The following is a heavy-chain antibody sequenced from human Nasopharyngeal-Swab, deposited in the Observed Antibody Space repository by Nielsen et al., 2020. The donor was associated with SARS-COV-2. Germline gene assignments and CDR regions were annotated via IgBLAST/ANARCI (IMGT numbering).Heavy chain of an antibody. CDR3: AKPHLGQQLVVYYFDY. CDR2: ISSSSSTI. J-gene: IGHJ4*02. V-gene: IGHV3-48*01. D-gene: IGHD6-13*01. Sequence: GESLKISCAASGFTFSSYSMNWVRQAPGKGLEWVSYISSSSSTIYYADSVKGRFTISRDNSKNTLYLQMNSLRAEDTAVYYCAKPHLGQQLVVYYFDYWGQGTLVTVSS. CDR1: GFTFSSYS.